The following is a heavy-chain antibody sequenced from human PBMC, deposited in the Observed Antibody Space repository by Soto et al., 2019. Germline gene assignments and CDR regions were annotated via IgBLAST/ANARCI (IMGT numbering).Heavy chain of an antibody. V-gene: IGHV3-66*01. D-gene: IGHD1-26*01. Sequence: GGSLRLSCAASGFTVSSNYMSWVRQAPGKGLEWVSVIYSGGSTYYADSVKGRFTISRDNSKNTLYLQMNSLRAEDTAVYYCATRRPGGRSKWEPTTDYWGQGTLVTVSS. CDR2: IYSGGST. CDR1: GFTVSSNY. J-gene: IGHJ4*02. CDR3: ATRRPGGRSKWEPTTDY.